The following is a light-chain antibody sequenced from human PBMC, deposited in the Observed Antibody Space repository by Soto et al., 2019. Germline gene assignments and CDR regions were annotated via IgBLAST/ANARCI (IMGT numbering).Light chain of an antibody. CDR3: HQYSSSAP. Sequence: DGQMTQYTYTLSASVGDRVTIACRASQNISPWLAWYQQKPGKAPKLLIYGASSLEGGVPSRFSGSGSGTDFTLTISSLQPDDFATYYCHQYSSSAPFGQGTKVDI. J-gene: IGKJ1*01. CDR2: GAS. CDR1: QNISPW. V-gene: IGKV1-5*01.